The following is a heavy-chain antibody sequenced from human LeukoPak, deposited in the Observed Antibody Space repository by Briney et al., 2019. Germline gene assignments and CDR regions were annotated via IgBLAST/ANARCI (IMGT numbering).Heavy chain of an antibody. CDR3: ARDRWLVLGGDY. V-gene: IGHV3-30*03. J-gene: IGHJ4*02. CDR1: GFTFSTYG. CDR2: ISYDGSNK. Sequence: PGGSLRLSCAASGFTFSTYGMHWVRQAPGKGLEWVAVISYDGSNKYYADSVKGRFTISRDNSKNTLYLQMNSLRVEDTAVYYCARDRWLVLGGDYWGQGTLVTVSS. D-gene: IGHD6-19*01.